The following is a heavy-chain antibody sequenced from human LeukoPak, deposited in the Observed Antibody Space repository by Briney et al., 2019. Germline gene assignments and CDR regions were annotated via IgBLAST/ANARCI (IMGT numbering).Heavy chain of an antibody. V-gene: IGHV3-23*01. D-gene: IGHD3-10*01. Sequence: GGSLRLSCAASGFTFSSYAMSWVRQAPGKGLEWVSAISGSGGSTYYADSMKGRFTISRDNSKNTLYLQMNSLRAEDTAVYYCAKDKVRALWFGELYYFDYWGQGTLVTVSS. CDR3: AKDKVRALWFGELYYFDY. CDR1: GFTFSSYA. CDR2: ISGSGGST. J-gene: IGHJ4*02.